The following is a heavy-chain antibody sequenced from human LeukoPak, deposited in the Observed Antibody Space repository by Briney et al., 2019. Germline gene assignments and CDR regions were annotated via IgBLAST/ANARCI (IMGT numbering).Heavy chain of an antibody. CDR3: ARDGRDGYNLVHY. J-gene: IGHJ4*02. V-gene: IGHV1-2*02. D-gene: IGHD5-24*01. Sequence: ASVKVSCKASGYTFTAYYIHWVRQAPGQGLEWTGWINPNSGGTNYAQKFQGRVTMTRDTSISTVYMELSRLRSDDTAVYYCARDGRDGYNLVHYWGQGTLVTVSS. CDR2: INPNSGGT. CDR1: GYTFTAYY.